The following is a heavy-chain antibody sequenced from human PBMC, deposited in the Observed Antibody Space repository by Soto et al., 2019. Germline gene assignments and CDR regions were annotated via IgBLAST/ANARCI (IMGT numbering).Heavy chain of an antibody. V-gene: IGHV4-31*03. D-gene: IGHD3-10*01. CDR1: VGSISSGGYY. CDR2: IYYSGST. J-gene: IGHJ6*02. CDR3: ASARRSRGTYYYYYGMDV. Sequence: PSETLSLTCTVSVGSISSGGYYWSWIRQHPGKGLEWIGYIYYSGSTYYNPSLKSRVTISVDTSKNQFSLKLSSVTAADTAVYYCASARRSRGTYYYYYGMDVWGQGTTVTVSS.